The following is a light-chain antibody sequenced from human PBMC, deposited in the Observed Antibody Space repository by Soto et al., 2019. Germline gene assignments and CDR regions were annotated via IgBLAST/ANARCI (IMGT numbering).Light chain of an antibody. CDR1: SSNIGNYY. CDR3: GTWDSRLCIFV. CDR2: END. Sequence: QSVLTQPPSVSAAPGQKVTMSCSGGSSNIGNYYVSWHQQFPGTAPKLLIYENDKRPSGIPDRFSGATSGTPATLGVTGLQTGDEADYYCGTWDSRLCIFVFGNGTRVTVL. J-gene: IGLJ1*01. V-gene: IGLV1-51*02.